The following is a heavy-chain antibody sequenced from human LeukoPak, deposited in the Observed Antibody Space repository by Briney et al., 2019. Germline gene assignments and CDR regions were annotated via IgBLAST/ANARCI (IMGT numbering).Heavy chain of an antibody. J-gene: IGHJ4*02. Sequence: ASVKLSCKTSGYTFSNFGISWVRQGPGQGVEWMGWISGNNDNPNYGQKFQGRFTVTTDSSTSTAYMELRNLRSDDTAVYYCARDGTSTDDYWGQGTLVTVSS. CDR3: ARDGTSTDDY. CDR1: GYTFSNFG. CDR2: ISGNNDNP. V-gene: IGHV1-18*01. D-gene: IGHD2-2*01.